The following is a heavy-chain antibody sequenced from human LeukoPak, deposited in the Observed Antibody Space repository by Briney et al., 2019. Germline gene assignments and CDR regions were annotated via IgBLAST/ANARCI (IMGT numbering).Heavy chain of an antibody. J-gene: IGHJ4*02. Sequence: GGSLRLSCAASGFTFSSYGMHWVRQAPGKGLEWVAVISYDGSNKYYADSVKGRFTISRDNSKNTLYLQMNSPRAADTAVYYCAKDTLRDWGQGTLVTVSS. V-gene: IGHV3-30*18. CDR1: GFTFSSYG. CDR2: ISYDGSNK. CDR3: AKDTLRD.